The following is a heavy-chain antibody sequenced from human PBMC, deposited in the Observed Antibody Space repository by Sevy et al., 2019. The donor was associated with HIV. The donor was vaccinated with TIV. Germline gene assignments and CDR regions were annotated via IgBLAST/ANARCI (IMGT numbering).Heavy chain of an antibody. J-gene: IGHJ6*02. CDR2: INHSGST. D-gene: IGHD2-15*01. CDR3: ASHGVCSGGSCYSGYYYGMDA. V-gene: IGHV4-34*01. CDR1: GGSFSGYY. Sequence: SETLSLTCAVYGGSFSGYYWSWIRQPPGKGLEWIGEINHSGSTNYNPSLKSRVTISVDTSENQFSLKLSSVTAADTAVYYCASHGVCSGGSCYSGYYYGMDAWGQGTTVTVSS.